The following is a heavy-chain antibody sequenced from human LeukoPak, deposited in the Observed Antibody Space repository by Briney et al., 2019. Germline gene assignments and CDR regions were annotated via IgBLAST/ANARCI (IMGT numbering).Heavy chain of an antibody. CDR1: GFTFSNHW. D-gene: IGHD2-21*01. CDR3: IRDEALWRLDY. V-gene: IGHV3-74*03. CDR2: IDEGGSNA. Sequence: TGGSLRLSCAASGFTFSNHWMHWVRQPPGKGLVWVSRIDEGGSNAMYADSVKGRFSISRDNAKNTVNLQMNSLRAEDTGVYYCIRDEALWRLDYWGQGTLVTVSS. J-gene: IGHJ4*02.